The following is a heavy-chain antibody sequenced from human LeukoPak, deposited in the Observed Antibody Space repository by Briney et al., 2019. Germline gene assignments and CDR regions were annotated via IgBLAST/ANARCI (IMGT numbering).Heavy chain of an antibody. J-gene: IGHJ4*02. Sequence: SETLSLTCTVSGGSISSYYWSWIRQPPGKGLEWIGYIYYSGSTNYNPSLKSRVTISVDTSKNQFSLKLSSVTAADTAVYYCAREWPVDYFDYWGQGTLVTVSS. CDR2: IYYSGST. D-gene: IGHD5-12*01. CDR3: AREWPVDYFDY. V-gene: IGHV4-59*01. CDR1: GGSISSYY.